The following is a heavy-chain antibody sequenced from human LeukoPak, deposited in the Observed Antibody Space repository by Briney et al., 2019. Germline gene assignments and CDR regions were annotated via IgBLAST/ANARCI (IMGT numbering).Heavy chain of an antibody. CDR1: GYTFTGYY. CDR2: INPNSGGT. J-gene: IGHJ4*02. D-gene: IGHD2-8*01. CDR3: AKEGGGCFDY. Sequence: AASVKVSCKASGYTFTGYYMHWVRQAPGQGLEWMGWINPNSGGTNNAQKFQGRVTMTRDTSISTAYMELSSLRSDDTAVYYCAKEGGGCFDYWGQGTLVTVSS. V-gene: IGHV1-2*02.